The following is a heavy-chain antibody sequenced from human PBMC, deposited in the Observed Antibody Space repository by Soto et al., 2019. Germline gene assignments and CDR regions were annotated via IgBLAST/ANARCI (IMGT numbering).Heavy chain of an antibody. CDR2: MNPNSGNT. Sequence: QVQLVQSGAEVKKPGASVKVSCKASGYTFTSYDINWVRQATGQGLEWMGWMNPNSGNTGYAQKFQGRVTMTRNTXIXTXXMELSSLRSEDTAVYYCARGHRITMVRGQSYYFDYWGQGTLVTVSS. D-gene: IGHD3-10*01. CDR3: ARGHRITMVRGQSYYFDY. V-gene: IGHV1-8*01. CDR1: GYTFTSYD. J-gene: IGHJ4*02.